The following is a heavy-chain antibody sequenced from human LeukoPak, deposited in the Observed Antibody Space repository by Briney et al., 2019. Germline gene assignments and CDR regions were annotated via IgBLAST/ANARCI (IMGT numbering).Heavy chain of an antibody. J-gene: IGHJ5*02. CDR3: ARAGGYCSGGSCYRGYSWFDP. D-gene: IGHD2-15*01. Sequence: PGGSLRLSCAASGFTFSSSGMHWVRQAPGNGLEWVGGILNNGSNKYYADSVKGRFTISRDNSKNTLYLQMNSLRVEDTAVYYCARAGGYCSGGSCYRGYSWFDPWGEGSLVTVSS. CDR2: ILNNGSNK. CDR1: GFTFSSSG. V-gene: IGHV3-33*01.